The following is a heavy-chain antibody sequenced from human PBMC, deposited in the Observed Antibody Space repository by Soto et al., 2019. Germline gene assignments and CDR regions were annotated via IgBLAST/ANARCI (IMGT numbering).Heavy chain of an antibody. CDR3: AKAPWRIAVTTVNHGVFDY. Sequence: GGSLRLSCAASGFTFSSYAMSWVRQAPGKGLEWVSAISGSGGSTYYADSVKGRFTISRDNSKNTLYLQMNSLRAEDTAVYYCAKAPWRIAVTTVNHGVFDYWGQGTLVTVSS. CDR1: GFTFSSYA. CDR2: ISGSGGST. V-gene: IGHV3-23*01. D-gene: IGHD4-17*01. J-gene: IGHJ4*02.